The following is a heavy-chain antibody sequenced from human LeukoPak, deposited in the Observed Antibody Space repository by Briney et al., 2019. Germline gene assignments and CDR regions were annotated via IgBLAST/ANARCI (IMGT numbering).Heavy chain of an antibody. CDR3: ARGGGYCSSTSWRYNWFDP. CDR2: IYIGGST. D-gene: IGHD2-2*01. Sequence: PGRSLRLSCASSGFTVSSNYMSGVRQAPAKGLKWVSVIYIGGSTYYADSVRGRFTISRENPKNTLYLQMNSLRAEDTAVYYCARGGGYCSSTSWRYNWFDPWGQGTPVTVS. J-gene: IGHJ5*02. CDR1: GFTVSSNY. V-gene: IGHV3-53*01.